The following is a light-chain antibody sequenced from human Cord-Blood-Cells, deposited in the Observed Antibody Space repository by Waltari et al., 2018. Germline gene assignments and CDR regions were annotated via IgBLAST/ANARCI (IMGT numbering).Light chain of an antibody. Sequence: DIQMTQSHSTLSASVGDRVTINCRASQSISSWLAWYQQKQGKAPKILIYDASSLESGVPSRFSGSGSGTEFTLTISSLQPDDFATYYCQQYNSYSPYTFGQGTKLEIK. CDR3: QQYNSYSPYT. V-gene: IGKV1-5*01. CDR2: DAS. J-gene: IGKJ2*01. CDR1: QSISSW.